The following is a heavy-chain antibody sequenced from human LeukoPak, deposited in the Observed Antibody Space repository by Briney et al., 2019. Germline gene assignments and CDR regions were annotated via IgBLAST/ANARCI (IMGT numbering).Heavy chain of an antibody. D-gene: IGHD2-21*02. CDR1: GYTFTGYY. V-gene: IGHV1-2*06. J-gene: IGHJ4*02. CDR3: ARAIKYCGGDCYFDY. Sequence: ASVKVSCXASGYTFTGYYMHWVRQAPGQGLAWMGRINPNSGGTNYAQKFQGRVTMTRDTSISTAYMELSRLRSDDTAVYYCARAIKYCGGDCYFDYWGQGTLVTVSS. CDR2: INPNSGGT.